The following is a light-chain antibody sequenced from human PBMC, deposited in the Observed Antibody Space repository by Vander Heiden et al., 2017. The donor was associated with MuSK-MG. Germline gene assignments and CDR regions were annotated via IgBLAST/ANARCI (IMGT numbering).Light chain of an antibody. CDR1: SSNIGSNY. Sequence: QSVLTQPPSASGTPGQRVTIPCSGSSSNIGSNYVYWYQQLPVTAPKLLIYRNNQRPSGVPDRFSGSKSGTSASLSISGRWSEDEADYYCAAWDDSLSHVVFGGGTKLTVL. J-gene: IGLJ2*01. CDR2: RNN. CDR3: AAWDDSLSHVV. V-gene: IGLV1-47*03.